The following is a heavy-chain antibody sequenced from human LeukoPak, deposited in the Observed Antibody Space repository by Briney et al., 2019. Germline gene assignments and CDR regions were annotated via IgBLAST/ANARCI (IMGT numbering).Heavy chain of an antibody. Sequence: SVNVSCKASGFTFTSSAVQWVRQARGQRLEWIGWIVVGSGNTNYAQKFQERVTITRDMSTSTAYMELSSLRSEDTAVYYCATDGVGAATLDYWGQGPLVTVSS. V-gene: IGHV1-58*01. CDR3: ATDGVGAATLDY. CDR2: IVVGSGNT. D-gene: IGHD1-26*01. CDR1: GFTFTSSA. J-gene: IGHJ4*02.